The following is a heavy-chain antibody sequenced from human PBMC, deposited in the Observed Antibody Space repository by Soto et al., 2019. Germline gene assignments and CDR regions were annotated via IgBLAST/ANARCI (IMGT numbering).Heavy chain of an antibody. Sequence: GGSLSLSCAASGFTFSSYGMHWVRQAPGKGLEWVAVIWYDGSNKYYADSVKGRFTISRDNSKNTLYLQMNSLRAEDTAVYYCARVDTAMVTTDYYYYMDVWGKGTTVTVSS. CDR3: ARVDTAMVTTDYYYYMDV. V-gene: IGHV3-33*01. D-gene: IGHD5-18*01. CDR2: IWYDGSNK. CDR1: GFTFSSYG. J-gene: IGHJ6*03.